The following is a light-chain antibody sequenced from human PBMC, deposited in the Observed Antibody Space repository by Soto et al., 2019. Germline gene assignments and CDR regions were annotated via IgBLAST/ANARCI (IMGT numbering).Light chain of an antibody. Sequence: DIHMTQSPSSLSASVGDRVTITCQPSQDISNYLIWYQQKPGKAPKVLIYDASNLQTGVPSRFSGSGSRAYFTFTISSLQPEDVGTYYCQQYDTLPFTFGPGTKVHIK. J-gene: IGKJ3*01. V-gene: IGKV1-33*01. CDR1: QDISNY. CDR3: QQYDTLPFT. CDR2: DAS.